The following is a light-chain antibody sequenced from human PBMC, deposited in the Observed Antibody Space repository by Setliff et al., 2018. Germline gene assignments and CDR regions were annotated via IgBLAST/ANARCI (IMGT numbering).Light chain of an antibody. CDR2: GVS. Sequence: QSALTQPASVSGSPGQSITISCSGTSNDVGSYDLVSWYQQHPGKAPKLIIYGVSDRPSGVSSRFSGSKSGNTASLTISGLQTEDEADHYCNAYTAGTTYVFGTGTKVTVL. CDR3: NAYTAGTTYV. V-gene: IGLV2-14*03. CDR1: SNDVGSYDL. J-gene: IGLJ1*01.